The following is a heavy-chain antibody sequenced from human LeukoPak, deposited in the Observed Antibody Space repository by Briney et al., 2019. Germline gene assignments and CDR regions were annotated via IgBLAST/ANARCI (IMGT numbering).Heavy chain of an antibody. V-gene: IGHV1-69*13. CDR3: ARDSYYYGSGSNESYYYYYDMDV. D-gene: IGHD3-10*01. CDR2: IIPIFGTA. CDR1: GGTFSSYA. Sequence: SVKVSCKASGGTFSSYAISWVRQAPGQGLEWMGGIIPIFGTANYAQKFQGRVTITADESTSTAYMELSSLRSEDTAVYYCARDSYYYGSGSNESYYYYYDMDVWGQGTTVTVSS. J-gene: IGHJ6*02.